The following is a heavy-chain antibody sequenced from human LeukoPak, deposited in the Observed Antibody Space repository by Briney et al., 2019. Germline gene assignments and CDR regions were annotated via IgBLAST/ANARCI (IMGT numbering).Heavy chain of an antibody. Sequence: PGGSLRLSCAASGFTFSSYSMNWVRQAPGKGLEWVSSISSSSSYIYYADSVKGRLTISRDNAKNSLYLQRNSLRAEDTAVYYCARDLGGYDLFDYWGQGTLVTVSS. V-gene: IGHV3-21*01. CDR2: ISSSSSYI. D-gene: IGHD5-12*01. CDR1: GFTFSSYS. J-gene: IGHJ4*02. CDR3: ARDLGGYDLFDY.